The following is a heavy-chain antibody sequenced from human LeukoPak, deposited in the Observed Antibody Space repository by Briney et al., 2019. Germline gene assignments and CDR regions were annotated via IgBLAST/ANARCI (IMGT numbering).Heavy chain of an antibody. CDR1: DGSFTDYN. CDR3: VRNGYDSSGYYFWSDY. D-gene: IGHD3-22*01. V-gene: IGHV4-34*01. Sequence: PSEILSLTCAVYDGSFTDYNWSWISRSPGRGLEWIAEIHHSGGTNYSPTFKSRVTLLVDTPKNQLSLILRSVTAADTAVYYCVRNGYDSSGYYFWSDYRGQGTLVTVSS. J-gene: IGHJ4*02. CDR2: IHHSGGT.